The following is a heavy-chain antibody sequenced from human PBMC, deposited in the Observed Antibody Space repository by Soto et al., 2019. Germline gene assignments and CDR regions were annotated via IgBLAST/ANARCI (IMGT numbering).Heavy chain of an antibody. D-gene: IGHD1-26*01. CDR1: GYTFTAFG. Sequence: QAQLVQSGAEVKKPGASVKVSCKTSGYTFTAFGISWVRQAPGQGPEWMGGISGHNGSTTYAQKFQGRVSMTTDTSTKTVYMELRSLKSDDSAVYYCARDTPRWEIGWNWFDPWGQGTQVTVSS. J-gene: IGHJ5*02. V-gene: IGHV1-18*04. CDR2: ISGHNGST. CDR3: ARDTPRWEIGWNWFDP.